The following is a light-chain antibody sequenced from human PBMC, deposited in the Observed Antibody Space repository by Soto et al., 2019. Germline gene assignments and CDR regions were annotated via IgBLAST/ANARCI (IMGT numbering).Light chain of an antibody. CDR1: QSISDW. Sequence: DIPMTQSPSTLSASVGDRVTITCRASQSISDWLAWYQQKPGRAPKLLIFKASILESGVPSRFSGSGSGTKFTLSISSLQPDDFATYYCQQFDTYSGTFGQGTKVEIK. V-gene: IGKV1-5*03. CDR2: KAS. CDR3: QQFDTYSGT. J-gene: IGKJ1*01.